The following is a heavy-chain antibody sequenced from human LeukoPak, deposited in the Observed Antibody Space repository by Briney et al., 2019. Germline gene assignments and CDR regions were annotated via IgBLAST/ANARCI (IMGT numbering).Heavy chain of an antibody. CDR1: GFTFSGSA. D-gene: IGHD3-22*01. V-gene: IGHV3-73*01. J-gene: IGHJ3*02. CDR3: TRHPPPRWYYDSSGYRDAFDI. Sequence: GGSLSLSCAASGFTFSGSAMHWVRQASGKGLEWVGRIRSKGNSYATAYAASVKGRCTIPRDDSKNTEYMQMNSLKTEDTAVYYCTRHPPPRWYYDSSGYRDAFDIWGQGTMVTVSS. CDR2: IRSKGNSYAT.